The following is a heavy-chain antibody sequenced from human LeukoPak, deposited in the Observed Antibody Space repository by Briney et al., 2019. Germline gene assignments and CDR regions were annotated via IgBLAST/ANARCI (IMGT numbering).Heavy chain of an antibody. D-gene: IGHD5-12*01. CDR3: AKNGEGATIRDFSDY. Sequence: GGSLRLSCEGSGFTFSNYWMGWVRQAPGKGLQWVANIKTDGSEKYYVDSVKGRFTISRDNAKNSLYLQMNSLRAEDTAVYYCAKNGEGATIRDFSDYWGEGTLVTVSS. CDR1: GFTFSNYW. V-gene: IGHV3-7*01. CDR2: IKTDGSEK. J-gene: IGHJ4*02.